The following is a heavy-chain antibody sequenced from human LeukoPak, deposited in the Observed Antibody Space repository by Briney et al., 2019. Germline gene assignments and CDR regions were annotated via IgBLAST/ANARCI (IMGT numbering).Heavy chain of an antibody. Sequence: SETLSLTCAVYGGSFSGYYWSWIRQPPGKGLEWIGEINHSGSTNYNPSLKSRVTISVDTSKNQFSLKLSSVTAADTAVYYCASAYIAVAGPGWFDHWGQGTLVTVSS. CDR3: ASAYIAVAGPGWFDH. V-gene: IGHV4-34*01. CDR1: GGSFSGYY. CDR2: INHSGST. J-gene: IGHJ5*02. D-gene: IGHD6-19*01.